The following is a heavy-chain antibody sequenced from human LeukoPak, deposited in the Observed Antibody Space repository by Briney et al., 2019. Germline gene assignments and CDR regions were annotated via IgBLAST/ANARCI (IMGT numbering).Heavy chain of an antibody. D-gene: IGHD3-3*01. CDR1: GGSFSGYY. V-gene: IGHV4-34*01. CDR2: INHSGST. CDR3: AREGVTIFGVVNESPPFDY. J-gene: IGHJ4*02. Sequence: SETLSLTCAVYGGSFSGYYWSWIRQPPGKGLEWIGEINHSGSTNYNPSLKSRVTISVDTSKNQFSLKLSSVTAADTAVYYCAREGVTIFGVVNESPPFDYWGKGTLVTVSS.